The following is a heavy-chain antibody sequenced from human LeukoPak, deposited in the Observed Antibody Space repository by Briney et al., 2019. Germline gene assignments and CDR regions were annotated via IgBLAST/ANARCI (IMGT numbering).Heavy chain of an antibody. CDR2: IYWNDDK. D-gene: IGHD6-13*01. CDR3: AHRSISAFGTGREWFDP. V-gene: IGHV2-5*01. J-gene: IGHJ5*02. CDR1: GFSLSTSGVG. Sequence: ESGPTLAKPTQTLTPTCTFSGFSLSTSGVGVGWLRQPPGKALEWLALIYWNDDKRYSPSLKSRLTITKDTSKNQVVLTMTNMDPVDTATYICAHRSISAFGTGREWFDPWGQGTLVTVSS.